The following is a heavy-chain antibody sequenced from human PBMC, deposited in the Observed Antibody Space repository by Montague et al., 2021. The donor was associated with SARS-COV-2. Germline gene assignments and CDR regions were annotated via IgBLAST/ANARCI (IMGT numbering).Heavy chain of an antibody. CDR1: GGSFRGYY. D-gene: IGHD3-10*01. J-gene: IGHJ6*02. V-gene: IGHV4-34*01. CDR3: ARVRYYGSGTSLGMDV. Sequence: SETLSLTCAVYGGSFRGYYWSWIRQPPGKGLEWIGEINHSGSTNYNPSLKSRVTISVDTSKNQFSLKLSSVTAADTAVYYCARVRYYGSGTSLGMDVWGQGTTVTVS. CDR2: INHSGST.